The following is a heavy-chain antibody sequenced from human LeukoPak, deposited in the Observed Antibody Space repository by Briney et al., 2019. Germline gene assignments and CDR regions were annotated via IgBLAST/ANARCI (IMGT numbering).Heavy chain of an antibody. V-gene: IGHV5-51*01. D-gene: IGHD6-19*01. CDR1: GYSFTNYW. CDR2: IYPGDSDT. CDR3: ARLATMYSSGWFYFDY. Sequence: GESLKISCKGSGYSFTNYWIGWVRQMPGKGLEWMGIIYPGDSDTRYSPSFQGQVTISADKSISTAYLQWSSLKASDTAIYYCARLATMYSSGWFYFDYWGQGALVTVSS. J-gene: IGHJ4*02.